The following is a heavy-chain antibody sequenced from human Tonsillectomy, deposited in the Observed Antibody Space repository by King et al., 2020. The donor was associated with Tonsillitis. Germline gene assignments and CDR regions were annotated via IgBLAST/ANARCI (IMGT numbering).Heavy chain of an antibody. CDR3: ARERAESYDMLTGHPYYYSGMDV. J-gene: IGHJ6*02. V-gene: IGHV3-33*05. CDR1: GFTFSSYG. D-gene: IGHD3-9*01. Sequence: VQLVESGGGVVQPGRSLRLSCAASGFTFSSYGMHWVRQAPGKGLEWVAVISYDGSNKYYADSVKGRFTISRDNSKNTLYLQMNSLRAEDTAVYYCARERAESYDMLTGHPYYYSGMDVWGQGTTVTVSS. CDR2: ISYDGSNK.